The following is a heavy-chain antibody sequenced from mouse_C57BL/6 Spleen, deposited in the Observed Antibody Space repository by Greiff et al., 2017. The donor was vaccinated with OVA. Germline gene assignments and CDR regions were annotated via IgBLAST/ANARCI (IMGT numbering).Heavy chain of an antibody. J-gene: IGHJ3*01. CDR2: IDPSDSYT. V-gene: IGHV1-69*01. CDR1: GYTFTSYW. CDR3: ARKGDDPGFAY. Sequence: QVQLQQPGAELVMPGASVKLSCKASGYTFTSYWLHWVKQRPGQGLAWIGEIDPSDSYTNYNQKFKGKSTLPVDKPSSTADMQLSSLTSEASAVYDCARKGDDPGFAYWGQGTLVTVSA.